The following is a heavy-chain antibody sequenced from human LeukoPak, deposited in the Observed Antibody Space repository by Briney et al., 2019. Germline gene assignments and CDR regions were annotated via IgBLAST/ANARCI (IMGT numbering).Heavy chain of an antibody. CDR1: GYTFTSYD. Sequence: ASVKVSCKASGYTFTSYDINWVRQATGQGLEWMGWMNPNSGNTGYAQKFQGRVTITRSTSISTAYMELSSLRSEDTAVYYCARGPPAVYYYYYYYMDVWGKGTTVTVSS. CDR2: MNPNSGNT. CDR3: ARGPPAVYYYYYYYMDV. J-gene: IGHJ6*03. V-gene: IGHV1-8*03.